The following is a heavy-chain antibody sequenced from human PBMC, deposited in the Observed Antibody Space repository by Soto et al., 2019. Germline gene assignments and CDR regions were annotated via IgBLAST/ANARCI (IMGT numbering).Heavy chain of an antibody. J-gene: IGHJ4*02. CDR2: IIPIFGTA. CDR1: GGTFSSYA. CDR3: ASHYDSSGYYYRGLDY. V-gene: IGHV1-69*12. D-gene: IGHD3-22*01. Sequence: QVQLVQSGAEVKKPGSSVKVSCKASGGTFSSYAISWVRQAPGQGLEWMGGIIPIFGTADYAQKFQGRVTITADASTSTGNMELRSLRSEDTAVYYCASHYDSSGYYYRGLDYWGQGTLVTVSS.